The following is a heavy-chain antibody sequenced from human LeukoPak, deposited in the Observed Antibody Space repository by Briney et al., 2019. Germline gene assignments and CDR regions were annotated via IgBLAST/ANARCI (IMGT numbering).Heavy chain of an antibody. CDR2: ISGGGDAA. D-gene: IGHD3-22*01. J-gene: IGHJ4*02. CDR1: GFSFSGYA. V-gene: IGHV3-23*01. Sequence: GGSLRLSCIASGFSFSGYAMSWVRQAPGKGLEWVSAISGGGDAAYYAVSVKGRFTISRDNSKNTLYLQMNSLRAEDTAVYYCPRKYDSSGYFGYWGRGTLVTVSS. CDR3: PRKYDSSGYFGY.